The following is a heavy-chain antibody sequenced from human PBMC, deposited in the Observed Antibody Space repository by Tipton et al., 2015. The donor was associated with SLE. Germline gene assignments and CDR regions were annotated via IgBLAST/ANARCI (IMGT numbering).Heavy chain of an antibody. V-gene: IGHV4-39*01. D-gene: IGHD2-8*02. CDR1: GGSISSSSYY. J-gene: IGHJ4*02. CDR3: AKEALVRYFDY. CDR2: IYYSGNT. Sequence: TLSLTCTVSGGSISSSSYYWGWIRQPPGKGLEWIGTIYYSGNTYYNPSLKSRVTISVDTPKNQFSLKLSSVTAADTAVYYCAKEALVRYFDYWGQGTLVTVSS.